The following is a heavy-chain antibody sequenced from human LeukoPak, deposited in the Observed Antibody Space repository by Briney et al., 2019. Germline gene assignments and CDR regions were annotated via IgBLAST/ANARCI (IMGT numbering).Heavy chain of an antibody. CDR2: INHSGST. D-gene: IGHD2-21*01. CDR3: ARDPYCGGDCYQPYHMDV. CDR1: GGSFSGYY. Sequence: SETLSLTCAVYGGSFSGYYWSWIRQPPGKGLEWIGEINHSGSTNYNPSLKSRVTISVDTSKNQFSLKLSSVTAADTAVYYCARDPYCGGDCYQPYHMDVWGKGTTVTVSS. J-gene: IGHJ6*03. V-gene: IGHV4-34*01.